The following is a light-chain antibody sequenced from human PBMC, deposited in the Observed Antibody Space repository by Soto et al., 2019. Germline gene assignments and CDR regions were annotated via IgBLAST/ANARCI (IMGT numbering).Light chain of an antibody. J-gene: IGKJ4*01. CDR3: LHYSTYPLT. CDR1: QSISNW. V-gene: IGKV1-5*03. Sequence: DIQMSQSPSTLSASVGDRVTITCRASQSISNWLAWYQQKPGKAPKLLIYKASTVESGVPSRFSGSGSGSEFTLTISSLQTDDFASYYCLHYSTYPLTFGGGTKVDIK. CDR2: KAS.